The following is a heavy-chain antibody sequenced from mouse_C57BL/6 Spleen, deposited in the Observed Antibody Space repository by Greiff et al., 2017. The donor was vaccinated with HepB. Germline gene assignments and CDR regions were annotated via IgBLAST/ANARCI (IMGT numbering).Heavy chain of an antibody. CDR2: ISDGGSYT. CDR1: GFTFSSYA. Sequence: DVMLVESGGGLVKPGGSLKLSCAASGFTFSSYAMSWVRQTPEKRLEWVATISDGGSYTYYPDNVKGRFTISRDNAKNNLYLQMSHLKSEDTAMYYCARVYDYGGAWFAYWGQGTLVTVSA. D-gene: IGHD2-4*01. V-gene: IGHV5-4*03. J-gene: IGHJ3*01. CDR3: ARVYDYGGAWFAY.